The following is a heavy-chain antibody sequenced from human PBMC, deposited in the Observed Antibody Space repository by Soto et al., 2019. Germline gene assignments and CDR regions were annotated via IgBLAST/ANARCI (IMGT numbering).Heavy chain of an antibody. CDR2: TYYRSKWYN. V-gene: IGHV6-1*01. D-gene: IGHD2-2*01. CDR3: ARDGTIVVVPAAIAYYYYGMDV. CDR1: GDSVSSNSAA. J-gene: IGHJ6*02. Sequence: SQTLSLTCAISGDSVSSNSAAWNCISQCPSRGLEWLGRTYYRSKWYNDYAVSVKSRITINPDTSRNQFSLQLDSVTPEDTAVYYCARDGTIVVVPAAIAYYYYGMDVWGQGTTVTVSS.